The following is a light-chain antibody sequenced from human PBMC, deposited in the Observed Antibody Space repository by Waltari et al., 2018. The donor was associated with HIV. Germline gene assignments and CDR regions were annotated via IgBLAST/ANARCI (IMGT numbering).Light chain of an antibody. Sequence: QSALSQPASVSASPGRSVAISCSRSASAIGRYNYVSWYQHPPYRAPTLILFEVNNRPAGIADRVSGAKSGTTASLTISTVRTDDEADYYCASYTVNSTGVFGTGTKLSVL. CDR1: ASAIGRYNY. CDR2: EVN. V-gene: IGLV2-14*01. CDR3: ASYTVNSTGV. J-gene: IGLJ1*01.